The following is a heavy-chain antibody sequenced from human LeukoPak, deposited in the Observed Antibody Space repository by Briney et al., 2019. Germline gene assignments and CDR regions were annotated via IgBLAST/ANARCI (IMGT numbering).Heavy chain of an antibody. V-gene: IGHV3-48*01. J-gene: IGHJ4*02. CDR2: ISRSSSVI. CDR1: GFTFSSYS. D-gene: IGHD4-17*01. Sequence: GGSLRLSCAGSGFTFSSYSMNWVRQAPGKGLEWVSYISRSSSVIYYADSVKGRFTISRDNAKNSLYLQMNSLRAEDTAVYYCARGNPTVNFDCWGQGTLVTVST. CDR3: ARGNPTVNFDC.